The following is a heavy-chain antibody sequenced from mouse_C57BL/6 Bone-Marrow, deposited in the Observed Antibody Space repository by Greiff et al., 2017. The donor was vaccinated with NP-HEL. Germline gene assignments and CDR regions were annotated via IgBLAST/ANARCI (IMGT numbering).Heavy chain of an antibody. V-gene: IGHV7-1*01. CDR1: GFTFSDFY. CDR2: SRNKANDYTT. Sequence: EVNVVESGGGLVQSGRSLRLSCATSGFTFSDFYMEWVRQAPGKGLEWIAASRNKANDYTTEYSASVKGRFIVSRDTSQSILYLQMNALRAEDTAIYYWARDAPGAYYAMDYWGQGTSVTVSA. CDR3: ARDAPGAYYAMDY. J-gene: IGHJ4*01.